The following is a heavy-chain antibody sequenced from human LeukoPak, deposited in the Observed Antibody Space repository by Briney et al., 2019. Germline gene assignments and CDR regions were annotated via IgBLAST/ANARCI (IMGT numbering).Heavy chain of an antibody. CDR3: ARGTVSEPLLPPTFDY. CDR1: GGSISSYY. J-gene: IGHJ4*02. CDR2: IYYSGST. D-gene: IGHD1-14*01. V-gene: IGHV4-59*01. Sequence: SETLSLTCTVSGGSISSYYWSWIRQPPGKGLEWIGYIYYSGSTNYNPSLKSRVTTSVDTSKNQFSLKLSSVTAADTAVYYCARGTVSEPLLPPTFDYWGQGTLITVSS.